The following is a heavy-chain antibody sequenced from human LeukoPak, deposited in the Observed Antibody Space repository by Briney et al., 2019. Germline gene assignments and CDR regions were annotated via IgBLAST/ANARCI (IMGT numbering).Heavy chain of an antibody. Sequence: EPGGSLRLSCAASGFTFSIYWMSWVRQAPGKGLEWVANIKQDGSERYYVDSVKGRFTLSRDNAKNSLYLQMNSLRAEDTAVYYCATTKSDFDWLRIDYWGQGTLVTVSS. CDR3: ATTKSDFDWLRIDY. V-gene: IGHV3-7*03. D-gene: IGHD3-9*01. CDR2: IKQDGSER. CDR1: GFTFSIYW. J-gene: IGHJ4*02.